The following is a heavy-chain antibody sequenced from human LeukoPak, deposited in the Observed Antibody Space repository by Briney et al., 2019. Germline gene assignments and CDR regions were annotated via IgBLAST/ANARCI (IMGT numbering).Heavy chain of an antibody. J-gene: IGHJ6*03. Sequence: GGSLRLSCAASGFTVTSNYMTWVRQAPGKGLEWISVIHTNGNTFYAEPVKGRFSISRDNSKNTLFLQMNSLRAEDTAVYYCAAAVDVVGTMRFYFYYYMDVWGKGTMVTVSS. CDR2: IHTNGNT. CDR3: AAAVDVVGTMRFYFYYYMDV. D-gene: IGHD5-12*01. CDR1: GFTVTSNY. V-gene: IGHV3-53*01.